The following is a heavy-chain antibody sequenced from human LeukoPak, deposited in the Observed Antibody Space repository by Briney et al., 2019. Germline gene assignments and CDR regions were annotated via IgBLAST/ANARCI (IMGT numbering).Heavy chain of an antibody. CDR3: AKDRRLAAFDY. D-gene: IGHD6-25*01. V-gene: IGHV3-23*01. J-gene: IGHJ4*02. CDR2: ITGRGENI. Sequence: GGSLRLSCTASGFTFSSYGMNWVRQAPGKGLEWVSGITGRGENIYYAGPVKGRFTISRDDSKNTLYLQMNSLRAEDTAVYYCAKDRRLAAFDYGGQGTLVTVSS. CDR1: GFTFSSYG.